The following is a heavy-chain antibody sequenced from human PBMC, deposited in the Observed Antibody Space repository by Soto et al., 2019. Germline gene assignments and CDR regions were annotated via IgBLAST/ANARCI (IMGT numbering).Heavy chain of an antibody. D-gene: IGHD6-13*01. CDR2: ISSSSSYI. Sequence: EVQLVESGGGLVKPGGSLRLSCAASGFTFSSYSMNWVRQAPGKGLEWVSSISSSSSYIYYADSVKGRFTISRDNAKNSLYLQMNSLRAEDTAVYYCARGGSSWYDWFDPWGQGTLVTVSS. CDR3: ARGGSSWYDWFDP. J-gene: IGHJ5*02. CDR1: GFTFSSYS. V-gene: IGHV3-21*01.